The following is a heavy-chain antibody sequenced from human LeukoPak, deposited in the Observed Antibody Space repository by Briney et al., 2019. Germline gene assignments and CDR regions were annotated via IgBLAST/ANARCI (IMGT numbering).Heavy chain of an antibody. CDR3: ARDGCTNGVCYGEDY. CDR1: GGTFSSYA. J-gene: IGHJ4*02. V-gene: IGHV1-18*01. CDR2: ISAYNGNT. Sequence: ASVEVSCKASGGTFSSYAISWVRQAPGQGLEWMGWISAYNGNTNYAQKLQGRVTMTTDTSTSTAYMELRSLRSDDTAVYYCARDGCTNGVCYGEDYWGQGTLVTVSS. D-gene: IGHD2-8*01.